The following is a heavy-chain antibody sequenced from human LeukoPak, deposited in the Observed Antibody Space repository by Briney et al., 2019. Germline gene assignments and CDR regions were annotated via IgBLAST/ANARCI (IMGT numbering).Heavy chain of an antibody. V-gene: IGHV3-53*01. J-gene: IGHJ6*02. CDR1: GFTVSSNY. D-gene: IGHD2-8*01. CDR2: IYSGGST. Sequence: PGGSLRLSCAASGFTVSSNYMSWVRQAPGKGLEWVSVIYSGGSTYYADSVKGRFTISRDNSKNTLYLQMNSLRAEDTAVYYCARAPLYDYGTDVWGQGTTVTVSS. CDR3: ARAPLYDYGTDV.